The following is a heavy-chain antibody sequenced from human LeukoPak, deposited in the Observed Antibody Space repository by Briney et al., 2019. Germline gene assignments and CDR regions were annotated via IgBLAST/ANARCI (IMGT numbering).Heavy chain of an antibody. CDR1: GGSISSGSYY. V-gene: IGHV4-61*02. J-gene: IGHJ3*02. CDR2: IYTRGST. Sequence: NPSQTLSLTCTVSGGSISSGSYYWSWIRQPAGRGLEWIGRIYTRGSTNYNPSLKSRVTISVDTSKNQFSLKLSSVTAADTAVYYCARDRTRYCSSTSCYLDAFDIWGQGTMVTVSS. D-gene: IGHD2-2*01. CDR3: ARDRTRYCSSTSCYLDAFDI.